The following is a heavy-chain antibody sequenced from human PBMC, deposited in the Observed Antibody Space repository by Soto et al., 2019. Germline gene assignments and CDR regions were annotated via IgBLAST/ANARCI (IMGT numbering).Heavy chain of an antibody. Sequence: GASVKVSCKASGYMFTKSAMHWVRQAPGQRLEWMGWISGDSGNTKYSPKLQDRVNITRDTSASTAYMELSSLRSEDTALYYCARDGVAAGNINFDYWGQGPMVTVSS. D-gene: IGHD6-19*01. CDR1: GYMFTKSA. J-gene: IGHJ4*01. CDR2: ISGDSGNT. V-gene: IGHV1-3*01. CDR3: ARDGVAAGNINFDY.